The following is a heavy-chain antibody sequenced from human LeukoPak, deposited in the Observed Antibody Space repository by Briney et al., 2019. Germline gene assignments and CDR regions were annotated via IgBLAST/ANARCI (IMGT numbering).Heavy chain of an antibody. CDR1: GGSFSGYY. Sequence: SETLSLTCAVYGGSFSGYYWSWIRQPPGKGLEWIGEINHSGSTNYNPSLKSRVTISVDTSKNQFSLKLSSVTAADMAVYFCARQFLVGSTFHAFDLWGQGTRVTVSS. D-gene: IGHD1-26*01. CDR3: ARQFLVGSTFHAFDL. V-gene: IGHV4-34*01. J-gene: IGHJ3*01. CDR2: INHSGST.